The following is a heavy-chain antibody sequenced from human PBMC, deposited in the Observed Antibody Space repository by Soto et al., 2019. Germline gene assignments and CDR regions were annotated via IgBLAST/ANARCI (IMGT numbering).Heavy chain of an antibody. D-gene: IGHD6-19*01. CDR3: ARGRTSGWYFGVLDP. Sequence: PSETLSLTCVVSGGSISSNNWWSWVRQPPGKGLEWIGEIYHGGSTNYKSSLRSRVTISVDKSKNQFSLKLTSVTAADTAVYYCARGRTSGWYFGVLDPWGQGTLVTVSS. CDR1: GGSISSNNW. V-gene: IGHV4-4*02. CDR2: IYHGGST. J-gene: IGHJ5*02.